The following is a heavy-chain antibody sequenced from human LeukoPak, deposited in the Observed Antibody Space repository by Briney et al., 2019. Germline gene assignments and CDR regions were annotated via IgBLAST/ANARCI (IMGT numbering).Heavy chain of an antibody. CDR1: GFTFSSYE. Sequence: GGSLRLSCAASGFTFSSYEMNWVRQAPGKGLEWLANIKQDGSEKHYVDSLKGRFTISRDNAKNSLYLQINSLRAEDTAVYYCARIGYSSSSFDFWGQGTLVTFSS. J-gene: IGHJ4*02. V-gene: IGHV3-7*04. CDR3: ARIGYSSSSFDF. CDR2: IKQDGSEK. D-gene: IGHD6-13*01.